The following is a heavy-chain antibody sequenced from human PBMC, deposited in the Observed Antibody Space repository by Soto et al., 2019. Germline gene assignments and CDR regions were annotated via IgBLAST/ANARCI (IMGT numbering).Heavy chain of an antibody. Sequence: RGSLGISCATSGFTFSISAISWVGQAPGKGLDWVSAVSANGQGIYYADSVRGRFTISRDNSKNTVFLHMDSLSAEDTAVYYCAKDRHYPRDYFHYWGQGTMVTVSS. CDR3: AKDRHYPRDYFHY. D-gene: IGHD3-10*01. CDR2: VSANGQGI. V-gene: IGHV3-23*01. J-gene: IGHJ4*02. CDR1: GFTFSISA.